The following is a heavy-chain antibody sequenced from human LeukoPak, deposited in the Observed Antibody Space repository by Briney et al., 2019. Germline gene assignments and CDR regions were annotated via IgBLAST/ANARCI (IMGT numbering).Heavy chain of an antibody. Sequence: GGSLRLSCAASGFTFSSYWMSWVRQAPGKGLEWVGNIKKDGSEKYYVDSVKGRFTISRDNAKKSLYLQMNSLRAEDTAVYYCARDLERGYYYDSSGYHSWGQGTLVTVSS. CDR3: ARDLERGYYYDSSGYHS. CDR1: GFTFSSYW. CDR2: IKKDGSEK. V-gene: IGHV3-7*01. J-gene: IGHJ4*02. D-gene: IGHD3-22*01.